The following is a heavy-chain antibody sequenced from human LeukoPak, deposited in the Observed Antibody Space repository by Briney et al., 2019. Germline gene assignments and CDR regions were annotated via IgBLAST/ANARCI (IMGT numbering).Heavy chain of an antibody. CDR3: AAVEMATIGPFDY. CDR1: GFTFSSYG. J-gene: IGHJ4*02. Sequence: GGSLRLSCAASGFTFSSYGMHWVRQAPGRGLEWVAVISYDGSNKYYADSVKGRFTISRDNSKNTLYLQMNSLRAEDTAVYYCAAVEMATIGPFDYWGQGTLVTVSS. CDR2: ISYDGSNK. D-gene: IGHD5-24*01. V-gene: IGHV3-30*03.